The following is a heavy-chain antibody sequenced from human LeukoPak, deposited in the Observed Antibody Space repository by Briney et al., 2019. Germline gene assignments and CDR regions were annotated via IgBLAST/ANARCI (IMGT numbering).Heavy chain of an antibody. Sequence: GGSLRLSCAASGFTFSSYAMHWVRQAPGKGLEWVAVISYDGSNKYYADSVKGRFTISRDNSKNTLYLQMNSLRAEDTAVYYCARDLRERGAWFGVDYYYYMDVWGKGTTVTIS. D-gene: IGHD3-10*01. J-gene: IGHJ6*03. CDR3: ARDLRERGAWFGVDYYYYMDV. V-gene: IGHV3-30*04. CDR1: GFTFSSYA. CDR2: ISYDGSNK.